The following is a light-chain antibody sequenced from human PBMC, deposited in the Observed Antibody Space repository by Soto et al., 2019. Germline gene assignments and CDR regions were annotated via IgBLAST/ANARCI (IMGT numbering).Light chain of an antibody. CDR1: QSVTSNK. J-gene: IGKJ2*01. CDR2: AAS. CDR3: HQYGSPPPYT. V-gene: IGKV3-20*01. Sequence: ENVLTQSPVPLSLSPGEGATLSCRARQSVTSNKVAWFQQKPGQAPRLLIRAASSRATGIPDRFSGSGSATDFTLTISRLEPEDFAVYYCHQYGSPPPYTFGQGTKLEIK.